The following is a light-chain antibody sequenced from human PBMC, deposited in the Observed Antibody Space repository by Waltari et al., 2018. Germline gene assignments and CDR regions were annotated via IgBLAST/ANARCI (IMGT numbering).Light chain of an antibody. Sequence: QSALTQPPSASGSPGPSVTISCTGTGSDVGGFDYVSWYQQHPGKVPRLMIYEVSKRPSGVPDRFSGSKSGNTASLTVSGLQVEDEADYYCSSFAGSSQMLFGGGTKLTVL. CDR1: GSDVGGFDY. CDR2: EVS. CDR3: SSFAGSSQML. J-gene: IGLJ2*01. V-gene: IGLV2-8*01.